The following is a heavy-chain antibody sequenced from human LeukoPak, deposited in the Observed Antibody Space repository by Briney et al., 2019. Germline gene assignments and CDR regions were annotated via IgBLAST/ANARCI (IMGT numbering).Heavy chain of an antibody. Sequence: PSQTLSLTCTVSGGSISSGGYYWSWIRQHPGKGLEWIGYIYYSGSTYYNPSLKSRVTISVDTSKNQFSLNLSSVTAADTAVYYCARDSTSSAAYFQHWGQGTLVTVSS. J-gene: IGHJ1*01. CDR3: ARDSTSSAAYFQH. V-gene: IGHV4-31*03. CDR1: GGSISSGGYY. D-gene: IGHD2-2*01. CDR2: IYYSGST.